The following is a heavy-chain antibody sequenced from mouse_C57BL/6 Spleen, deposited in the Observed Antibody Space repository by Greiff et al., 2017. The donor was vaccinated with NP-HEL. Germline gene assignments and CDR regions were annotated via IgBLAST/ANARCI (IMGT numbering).Heavy chain of an antibody. V-gene: IGHV5-16*01. Sequence: EVMLVESEGGLVQPGSSMKLSCTASGFTFSDYYMAWVRQVPEKGLEWVANINYDGSSTYYLDSLKSRFIISRDNAKNILYLQMSSLKSEDTATYYCARDKVDGYYDGWYFDVWGTGTTVTVSS. CDR1: GFTFSDYY. CDR2: INYDGSST. D-gene: IGHD2-3*01. CDR3: ARDKVDGYYDGWYFDV. J-gene: IGHJ1*03.